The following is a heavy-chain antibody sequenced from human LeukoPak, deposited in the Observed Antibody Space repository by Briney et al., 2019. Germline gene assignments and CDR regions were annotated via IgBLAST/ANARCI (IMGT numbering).Heavy chain of an antibody. D-gene: IGHD3-10*01. CDR1: GYTFTGYY. Sequence: ASVKVSCKASGYTFTGYYMHWVRQAPGQGLEWMGRINPNSGGTNCAQKFQGRVTMTRDTSISTAYMELSRLRSDDTAVYYCARDLRYYGSGSYRYWGQGTLVTVSS. CDR2: INPNSGGT. J-gene: IGHJ4*02. CDR3: ARDLRYYGSGSYRY. V-gene: IGHV1-2*06.